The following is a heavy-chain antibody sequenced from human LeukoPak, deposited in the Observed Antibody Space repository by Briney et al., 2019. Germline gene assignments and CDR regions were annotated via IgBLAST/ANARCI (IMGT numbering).Heavy chain of an antibody. CDR2: ISSSSSYI. J-gene: IGHJ4*02. D-gene: IGHD3-22*01. CDR3: ARDRGYFTMTINYFDY. V-gene: IGHV3-21*01. CDR1: GFTFCSYS. Sequence: GGSLRLSCAASGFTFCSYSMNWVRQAPGKGLEWVSSISSSSSYIYYADSVKGRFTISRDNAKNSLYLQMNSLRAEDTAVYYCARDRGYFTMTINYFDYWGQGTLVTVSS.